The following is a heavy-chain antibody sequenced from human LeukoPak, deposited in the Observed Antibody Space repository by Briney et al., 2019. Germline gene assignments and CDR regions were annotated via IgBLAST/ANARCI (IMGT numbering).Heavy chain of an antibody. CDR3: AKCPNFVISQNWFDS. Sequence: PGGSLRLSCAASGFTFRDYAMTWVRQAPGKGLEWVSTITGSAINIDYADSVKGRFTISRDNSKNTLYLQMNNLRAEDSALYYCAKCPNFVISQNWFDSWGQGTLVTVSS. CDR2: ITGSAINI. J-gene: IGHJ5*01. D-gene: IGHD2-21*01. V-gene: IGHV3-23*01. CDR1: GFTFRDYA.